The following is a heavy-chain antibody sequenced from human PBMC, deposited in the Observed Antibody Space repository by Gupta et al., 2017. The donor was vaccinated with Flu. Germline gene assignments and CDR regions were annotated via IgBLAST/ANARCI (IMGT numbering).Heavy chain of an antibody. CDR1: GGSFSGYY. Sequence: KPSETLSLTCAVYGGSFSGYYWSWIRQPPGKGLEWIGEINHSGSTNYNPSLKSRVTISVDTSKNQFSLKLSSVTAADTAVYYCARTPKAMVRGVTRYFDYWGQGTLVTVSS. V-gene: IGHV4-34*01. D-gene: IGHD3-10*01. CDR3: ARTPKAMVRGVTRYFDY. J-gene: IGHJ4*02. CDR2: INHSGST.